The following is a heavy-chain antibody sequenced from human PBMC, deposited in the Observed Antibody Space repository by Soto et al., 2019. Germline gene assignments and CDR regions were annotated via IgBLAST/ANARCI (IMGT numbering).Heavy chain of an antibody. CDR3: AADHNRWELANFDY. Sequence: RASVKVSCKASGFTFTSSAVQWVRQARGQRLEWIGWIVVGSGNTNYAQKFQEGVTITRDMSTSTAYMELSSLRSEDTAVYYCAADHNRWELANFDYWGQGTLVTVSS. J-gene: IGHJ4*02. D-gene: IGHD1-26*01. V-gene: IGHV1-58*01. CDR1: GFTFTSSA. CDR2: IVVGSGNT.